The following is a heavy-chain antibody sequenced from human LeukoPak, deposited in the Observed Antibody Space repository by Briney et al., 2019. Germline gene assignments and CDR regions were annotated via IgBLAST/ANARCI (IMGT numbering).Heavy chain of an antibody. CDR3: ARVRPSTYYDILTGYRYYYYMDV. CDR2: INHSGST. D-gene: IGHD3-9*01. Sequence: SETLSLTCAVYGGSFSGYYWSWIRQPPGKGLEWIGEINHSGSTNFNPSLKSRVTISVDTSKNQFSLKLSSVTAADTAVYYCARVRPSTYYDILTGYRYYYYMDVWGKGTTVTVSS. CDR1: GGSFSGYY. J-gene: IGHJ6*03. V-gene: IGHV4-34*01.